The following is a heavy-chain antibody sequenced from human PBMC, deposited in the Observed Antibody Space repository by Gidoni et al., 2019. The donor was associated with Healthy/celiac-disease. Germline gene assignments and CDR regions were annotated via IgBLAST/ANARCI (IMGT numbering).Heavy chain of an antibody. D-gene: IGHD1-26*01. CDR2: ISWNSGSI. CDR3: AKDIVHYPSGMDV. J-gene: IGHJ6*02. CDR1: GFTFDDYA. V-gene: IGHV3-9*01. Sequence: EVQLVESGGGLVQPGRSLRLSCAASGFTFDDYAMHWARQAPGKGLEWVSGISWNSGSIGYADSVKGRFTISRDNAKNSLYLQMNSLRAEDTALYYCAKDIVHYPSGMDVWGQGTTVTVSS.